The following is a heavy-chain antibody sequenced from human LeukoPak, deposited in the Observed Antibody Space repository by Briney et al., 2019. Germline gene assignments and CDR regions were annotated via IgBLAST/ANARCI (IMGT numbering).Heavy chain of an antibody. CDR3: ARVTVGGGSY. CDR2: MSYDGSNK. Sequence: PGGSLRLSCAASGFTFRTYAMHWVRQAPGKGLEWVAVMSYDGSNKYYADSVKGRFTISRDNSKNTLYLQMNSPRPEDTAVYYCARVTVGGGSYWGQGTMVTVSS. CDR1: GFTFRTYA. V-gene: IGHV3-30-3*01. J-gene: IGHJ3*01.